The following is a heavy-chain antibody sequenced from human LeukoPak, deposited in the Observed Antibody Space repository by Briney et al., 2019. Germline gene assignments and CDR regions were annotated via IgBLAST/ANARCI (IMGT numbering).Heavy chain of an antibody. J-gene: IGHJ4*02. Sequence: GRSLRHSCAASGFSFSDYSMHWVRQAPGKGLEWVAFISYDGHYKYYADSVNGRFTISRDNSKNTLYLQMNSLRPEDTAVYFCARDQQVGGNYSYLDYWGQCTLVTFSS. V-gene: IGHV3-30*04. D-gene: IGHD2-21*01. CDR3: ARDQQVGGNYSYLDY. CDR1: GFSFSDYS. CDR2: ISYDGHYK.